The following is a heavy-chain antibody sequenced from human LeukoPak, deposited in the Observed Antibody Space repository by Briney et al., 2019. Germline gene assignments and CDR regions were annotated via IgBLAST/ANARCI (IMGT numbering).Heavy chain of an antibody. J-gene: IGHJ5*02. CDR1: GFTFSSYW. V-gene: IGHV3-7*01. Sequence: PVGSLRLSCAASGFTFSSYWMSWVRQAPGKGLEWVANIKQDGSEKYYVDSVKGRFTISRDNAKNSLYLQMNSLRAEDTAVYYCARVNGWHYYWFDPWGQGTLVTVSS. CDR3: ARVNGWHYYWFDP. CDR2: IKQDGSEK. D-gene: IGHD1-7*01.